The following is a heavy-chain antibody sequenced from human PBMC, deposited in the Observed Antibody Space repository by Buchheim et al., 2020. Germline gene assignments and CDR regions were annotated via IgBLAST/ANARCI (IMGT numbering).Heavy chain of an antibody. CDR1: GFTFSSYT. V-gene: IGHV3-21*01. CDR2: ISSTGSYI. CDR3: ASVLVVVLPH. J-gene: IGHJ4*02. Sequence: EVQLVESGGGLVKPGGSLRLSCAASGFTFSSYTMNWVRQAPGKGLEWVACISSTGSYIYYADSVKGRFTISRDNAKNSLFLQMSSLRAEDTAVYYCASVLVVVLPHWGQGT. D-gene: IGHD2-21*01.